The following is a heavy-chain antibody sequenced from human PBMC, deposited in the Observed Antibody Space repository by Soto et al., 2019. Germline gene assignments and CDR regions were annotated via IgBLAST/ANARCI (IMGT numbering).Heavy chain of an antibody. J-gene: IGHJ5*02. Sequence: PSETLSLTCTVSGDSISSNYWSWIRQPPGKGLKWIGYIYYNGNTKYSPSLKSRVTVSVDTSKNQFSLNLTSVTAADTAVYYCAKVIGVDNIHWFDPWGQGTLVTVSS. CDR2: IYYNGNT. CDR1: GDSISSNY. D-gene: IGHD2-21*02. CDR3: AKVIGVDNIHWFDP. V-gene: IGHV4-59*01.